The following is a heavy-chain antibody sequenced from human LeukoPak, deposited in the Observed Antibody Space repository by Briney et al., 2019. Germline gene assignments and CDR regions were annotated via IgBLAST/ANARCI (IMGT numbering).Heavy chain of an antibody. V-gene: IGHV3-33*01. Sequence: SGGSLRLSCAASRFTFSTYGIHWVRQAPGKGLEWVGVLWYDGSNKYYAHAVKGRFTNSRDNSMNTLYLQMNSLRAEDTAVYYCARDSWNYGLLDSWGQGALVTVSS. CDR3: ARDSWNYGLLDS. CDR1: RFTFSTYG. D-gene: IGHD1-7*01. J-gene: IGHJ4*02. CDR2: LWYDGSNK.